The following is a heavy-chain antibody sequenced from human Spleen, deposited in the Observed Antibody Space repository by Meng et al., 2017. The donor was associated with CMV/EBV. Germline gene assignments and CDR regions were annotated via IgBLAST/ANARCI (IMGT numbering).Heavy chain of an antibody. CDR3: AKDKVDYYARNDAFDV. Sequence: LKISCAASGFTFSSYAMSWVRQAPGKGLEWVSSISVSGRTTEYADSVKGRFTISRDNSENTVYLHMNSLRAEDTAVYYCAKDKVDYYARNDAFDVWGQGTMVTVSS. V-gene: IGHV3-23*01. J-gene: IGHJ3*01. D-gene: IGHD4/OR15-4a*01. CDR1: GFTFSSYA. CDR2: ISVSGRTT.